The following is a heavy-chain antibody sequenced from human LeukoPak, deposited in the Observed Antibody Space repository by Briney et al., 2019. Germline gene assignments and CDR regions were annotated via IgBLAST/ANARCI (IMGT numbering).Heavy chain of an antibody. J-gene: IGHJ4*02. CDR2: FDPEDGAT. CDR3: ATVVLYSGYYFDY. D-gene: IGHD5-12*01. V-gene: IGHV1-24*01. Sequence: VASVKVSCKVSIYTLTELSMHWVRQAPGKGLEWMGGFDPEDGATIYAQKFQGRVTMTEDTSTDTAYMELSSLRSEDTAVYYCATVVLYSGYYFDYWGQGTLVTVSS. CDR1: IYTLTELS.